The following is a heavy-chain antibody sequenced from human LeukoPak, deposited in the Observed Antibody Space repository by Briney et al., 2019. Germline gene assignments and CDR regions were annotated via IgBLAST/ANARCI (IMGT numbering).Heavy chain of an antibody. V-gene: IGHV3-21*01. Sequence: PRGSRTPACAASGFIFSSNSMNWVSQAPGKGLEWVASISSSSSNKYYADSVQGRFTISRDNAKNSMYLQIHSLRAEDTAVYYCARDRSDGHFDSSGDLINDAF. CDR3: ARDRSDGHFDSSGDLINDAF. CDR1: GFIFSSNS. CDR2: ISSSSSNK. D-gene: IGHD3-22*01. J-gene: IGHJ3*01.